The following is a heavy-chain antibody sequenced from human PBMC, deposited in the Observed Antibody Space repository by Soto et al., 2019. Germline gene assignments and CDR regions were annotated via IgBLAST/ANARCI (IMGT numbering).Heavy chain of an antibody. CDR2: INAYNGNT. D-gene: IGHD2-15*01. J-gene: IGHJ4*02. V-gene: IGHV1-18*01. CDR1: GYTFTSYG. CDR3: ARAHGYCSGGSCYSYYFDY. Sequence: GASVKVSCKASGYTFTSYGISWVRQAPGQGLEWMGWINAYNGNTNYAQKPQGRVTMTTDTSTSTAYMELRSLRSDDTAVYYCARAHGYCSGGSCYSYYFDYWGQGTLVTVSS.